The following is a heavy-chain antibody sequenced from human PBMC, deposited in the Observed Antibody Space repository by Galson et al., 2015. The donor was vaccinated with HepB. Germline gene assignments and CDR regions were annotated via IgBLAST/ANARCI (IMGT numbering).Heavy chain of an antibody. CDR2: IIPISNTA. CDR3: ARTVGYSSSWYGGPLEAFDI. Sequence: SVKVSCKASGGTFSNFVIHWVRQAPGQGLEWMGGIIPISNTAKYAQKFQDRVAITADESTSTAYMELSSQRSDDTAIYYCARTVGYSSSWYGGPLEAFDIWGQGTMITVSS. CDR1: GGTFSNFV. J-gene: IGHJ3*02. V-gene: IGHV1-69*13. D-gene: IGHD6-13*01.